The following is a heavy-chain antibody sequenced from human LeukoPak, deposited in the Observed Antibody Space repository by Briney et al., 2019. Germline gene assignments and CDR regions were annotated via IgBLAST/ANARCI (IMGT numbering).Heavy chain of an antibody. J-gene: IGHJ6*02. CDR2: ISATGDST. CDR3: AKEEGAYSYSFYYCNGVDV. D-gene: IGHD5-18*01. V-gene: IGHV3-23*01. CDR1: GLTFSSYA. Sequence: GGSLRLSCAASGLTFSSYAMTWVRQAPGKGLEWVSSISATGDSTYYADSVKGRITISRDNSKNTLYLQMNSLRPEDTAVYYCAKEEGAYSYSFYYCNGVDVWGQGTMVTVSS.